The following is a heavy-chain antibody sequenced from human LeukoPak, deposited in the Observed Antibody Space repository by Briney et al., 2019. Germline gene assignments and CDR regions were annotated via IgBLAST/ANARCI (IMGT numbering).Heavy chain of an antibody. D-gene: IGHD4-23*01. CDR2: ISAYNGNT. CDR1: GYTFTCYG. J-gene: IGHJ4*02. CDR3: ARVAMVVTLNPYDY. V-gene: IGHV1-18*01. Sequence: ASVKVSCKASGYTFTCYGISWVRQAPGQGLEWMGWISAYNGNTNYAQKLQGRVTMTTDTSTSTAYMELRSLRSDDTAVYYCARVAMVVTLNPYDYWGQGTLVTVSS.